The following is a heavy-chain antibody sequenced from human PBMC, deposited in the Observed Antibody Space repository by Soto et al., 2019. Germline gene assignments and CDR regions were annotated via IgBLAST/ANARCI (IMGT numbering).Heavy chain of an antibody. Sequence: SETLSLTCTVSGGSISSSSYYWGWIRQPPGKGLEWIGSIYYSGSTYYNPSLKGRVTISVDTSKNQFSLKLSSVTAADTAVYYCARREDYCSGGSCYWSSGTYYFDYWGQGTLVTVSS. CDR3: ARREDYCSGGSCYWSSGTYYFDY. V-gene: IGHV4-39*01. D-gene: IGHD2-15*01. CDR2: IYYSGST. J-gene: IGHJ4*02. CDR1: GGSISSSSYY.